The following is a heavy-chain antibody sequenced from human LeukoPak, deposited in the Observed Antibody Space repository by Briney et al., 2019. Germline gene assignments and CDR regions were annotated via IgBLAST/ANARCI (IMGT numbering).Heavy chain of an antibody. D-gene: IGHD5-18*01. Sequence: GESLQISCKGSGYIFTTYWIGWVRQMPGKGLEWMGIIYPSDSETRYSPSFQGQVTISADKSISTAYLQWSSLKASDTAMYYCARHYSYGYFYYFDYWGQGTLVTVSS. CDR3: ARHYSYGYFYYFDY. CDR2: IYPSDSET. V-gene: IGHV5-51*01. J-gene: IGHJ4*02. CDR1: GYIFTTYW.